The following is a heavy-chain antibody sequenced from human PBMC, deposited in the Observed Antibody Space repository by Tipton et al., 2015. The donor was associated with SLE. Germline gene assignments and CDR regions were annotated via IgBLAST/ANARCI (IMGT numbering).Heavy chain of an antibody. V-gene: IGHV3-48*03. Sequence: GSLRLSCAASGFTFSSFDMNWVRQAPGKGLEWVSYISGSGGTRYYADSVKGRFTISRDNAKKSLYLQMNSLRAEDTAVYYCGASYFDYWDQGTLVTVSS. CDR2: ISGSGGTR. J-gene: IGHJ4*02. CDR3: GASYFDY. CDR1: GFTFSSFD.